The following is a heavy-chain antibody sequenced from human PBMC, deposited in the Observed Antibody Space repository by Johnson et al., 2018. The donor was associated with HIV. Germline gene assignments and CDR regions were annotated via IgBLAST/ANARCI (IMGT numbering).Heavy chain of an antibody. D-gene: IGHD3-10*01. CDR1: GFTFSSYA. CDR2: ISYDGGNK. CDR3: ARAVTPFGDWEAFDI. V-gene: IGHV3-30-3*01. J-gene: IGHJ3*02. Sequence: QVQLVESGGGLVQPGRSLRLSCAASGFTFSSYAMHWVRQAPGKGLEWVAVISYDGGNKYYADSVKGRVTISRDNSKNTLYLQTNSLRAEDTAVYYCARAVTPFGDWEAFDIWGQGTMVTVSS.